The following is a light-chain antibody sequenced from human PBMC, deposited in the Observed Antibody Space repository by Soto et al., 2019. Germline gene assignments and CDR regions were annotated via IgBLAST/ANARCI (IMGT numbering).Light chain of an antibody. CDR2: DVT. V-gene: IGLV2-14*01. J-gene: IGLJ2*01. CDR3: SSYSGSTTHVL. Sequence: QSALTQPASVSGSPGQSITISCTGSSSDIGGYNYVSWYQQHPGKAPKLIIYDVTYRPSGLSYRVSASKSGSTASLTISGLQPEDEAYYYCSSYSGSTTHVLFGGGTKVTVL. CDR1: SSDIGGYNY.